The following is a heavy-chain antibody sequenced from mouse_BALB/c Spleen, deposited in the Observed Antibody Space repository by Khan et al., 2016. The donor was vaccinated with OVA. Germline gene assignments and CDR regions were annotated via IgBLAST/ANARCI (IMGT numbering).Heavy chain of an antibody. J-gene: IGHJ3*01. V-gene: IGHV1-81*01. D-gene: IGHD3-2*02. CDR2: IYPGNNYT. Sequence: QVQLQQSGPELVKPGASVKMSCKASGYTFTDFLISWVKQRTGQGLEWIGEIYPGNNYTYYNEKFKGKATLTSDKSSNTAYMQLSSLTSADSAVYFCARAGYGGHAYWGRGTLVTVSA. CDR1: GYTFTDFL. CDR3: ARAGYGGHAY.